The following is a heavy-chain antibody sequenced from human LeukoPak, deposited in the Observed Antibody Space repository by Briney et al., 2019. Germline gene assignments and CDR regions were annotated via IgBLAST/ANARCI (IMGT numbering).Heavy chain of an antibody. D-gene: IGHD1-7*01. V-gene: IGHV1-2*02. Sequence: ASVKVSCKASGYTFIDYYIHWVRQAPGQGLEWMGWTHPNSGGTNHGQKFQGRVTMTRDTSISTAYLELSRLRSDDTAVYYCARSFIGELSDYFGLDVWGQGTTVTVCS. CDR1: GYTFIDYY. CDR2: THPNSGGT. J-gene: IGHJ6*02. CDR3: ARSFIGELSDYFGLDV.